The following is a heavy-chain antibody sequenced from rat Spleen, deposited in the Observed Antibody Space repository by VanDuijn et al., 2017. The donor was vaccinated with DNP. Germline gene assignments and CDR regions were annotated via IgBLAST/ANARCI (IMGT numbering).Heavy chain of an antibody. CDR1: GFTFSSFP. J-gene: IGHJ2*01. Sequence: EVQLVESGGGLVQPGRSMKLSCAASGFTFSSFPMAWVRQAPTKGLEWVAYIRYDGSSTDYRDSVKGRFTMSRDNAKSTLYLQMDSLRSEDTATYYCARPDYWGQGVMVTVSS. V-gene: IGHV5-46*01. CDR3: ARPDY. CDR2: IRYDGSST.